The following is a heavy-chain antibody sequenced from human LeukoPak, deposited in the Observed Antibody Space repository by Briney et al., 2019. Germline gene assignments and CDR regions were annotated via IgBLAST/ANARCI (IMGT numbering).Heavy chain of an antibody. CDR2: IKEDGSEK. Sequence: PGGSLRLSCAASEFTFSSYWMTWVRQAPGKGLEWVANIKEDGSEKYYEDSVKGRFTISRDNTKNLLYLEMNRLRAEDTAVYYCARYRLVWLPAPVFDCWGQGTLVTVSS. D-gene: IGHD6-19*01. CDR1: EFTFSSYW. V-gene: IGHV3-7*01. J-gene: IGHJ4*02. CDR3: ARYRLVWLPAPVFDC.